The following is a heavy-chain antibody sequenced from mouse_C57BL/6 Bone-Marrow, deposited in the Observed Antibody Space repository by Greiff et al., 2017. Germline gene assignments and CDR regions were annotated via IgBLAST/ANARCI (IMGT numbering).Heavy chain of an antibody. D-gene: IGHD2-5*01. J-gene: IGHJ4*01. CDR2: INPSSGYT. CDR1: GYTFTSYW. V-gene: IGHV1-7*01. CDR3: ATYYSNYDAMDY. Sequence: VQLQQSGAELAKPGASVKLSCKASGYTFTSYWMHWVKQRPGQGLEWIGYINPSSGYTKYNQKFKDKATLTADTSSSTAYMQLSSLTYEDSAVYYCATYYSNYDAMDYWGQGTSVTVSS.